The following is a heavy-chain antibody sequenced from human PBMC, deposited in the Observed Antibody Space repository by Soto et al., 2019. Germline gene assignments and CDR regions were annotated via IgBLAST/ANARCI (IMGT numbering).Heavy chain of an antibody. CDR2: INSVSGGT. Sequence: QVQLVQSGAEVKQPGASVRVSCKASGNTHTIYFIHWLRQAPGQGLEWMGWINSVSGGTNYAPRFRCRVSMTRDTSSATSVMDLSGLRSDDTAVYYCARGGSYYAHWGQGPLVTVSS. CDR3: ARGGSYYAH. V-gene: IGHV1-2*02. CDR1: GNTHTIYF. J-gene: IGHJ4*02. D-gene: IGHD3-16*01.